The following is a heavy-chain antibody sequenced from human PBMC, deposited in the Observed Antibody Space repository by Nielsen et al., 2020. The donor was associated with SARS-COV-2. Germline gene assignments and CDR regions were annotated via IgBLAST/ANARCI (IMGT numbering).Heavy chain of an antibody. Sequence: GASLKISCAASGFTFSSYGMHWVRQAPGKGLEWVAVISYDGSNKYYADSVKGRFTISRDNSKNTLYLQMNSLRAEDTAVYYCAKDWGWDSSGWLRTYYYYGMDVWGQGTTVTVSS. J-gene: IGHJ6*02. CDR1: GFTFSSYG. V-gene: IGHV3-30*18. CDR2: ISYDGSNK. CDR3: AKDWGWDSSGWLRTYYYYGMDV. D-gene: IGHD6-19*01.